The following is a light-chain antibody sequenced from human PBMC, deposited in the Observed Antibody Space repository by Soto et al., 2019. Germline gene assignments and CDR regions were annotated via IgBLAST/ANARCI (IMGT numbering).Light chain of an antibody. V-gene: IGKV1-5*01. CDR1: QSISSW. J-gene: IGKJ1*01. CDR2: DAS. CDR3: QQYNSYSWT. Sequence: DIQMTQSPSTLSASVGDRVTITCRASQSISSWLAWYQQKPGKAPKLLIYDASSLESGVPSRFCGSGSGTGFTLTISSLQPDDFATYYCQQYNSYSWTFGQGTKVEIK.